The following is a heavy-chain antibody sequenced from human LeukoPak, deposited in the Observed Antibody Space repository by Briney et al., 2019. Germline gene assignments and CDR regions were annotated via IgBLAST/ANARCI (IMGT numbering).Heavy chain of an antibody. CDR3: ARGGSNWEALDY. CDR1: GGSIRSYY. D-gene: IGHD7-27*01. Sequence: PSETLSLTCTVSGGSIRSYYWSWIRQPPGQGLEWVGYIYYSGSTNYNPSLKSRVTISVDTSKNQFSLKLRSVTAADTAVYYCARGGSNWEALDYWGQGTLVTVSS. V-gene: IGHV4-59*01. J-gene: IGHJ4*02. CDR2: IYYSGST.